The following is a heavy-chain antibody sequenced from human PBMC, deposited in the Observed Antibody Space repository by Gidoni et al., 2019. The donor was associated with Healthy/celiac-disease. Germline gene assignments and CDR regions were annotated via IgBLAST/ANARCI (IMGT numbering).Heavy chain of an antibody. CDR3: TTGTGGYYDSSGYYDGYYFDY. CDR1: GFTFSNAW. V-gene: IGHV3-15*01. CDR2: IKSKTDGGTT. J-gene: IGHJ4*02. D-gene: IGHD3-22*01. Sequence: EVQLVESGGGLVKPGGSLRLSCAASGFTFSNAWMSWVRQAPGKGLEWVGRIKSKTDGGTTDYAAPVKGRFTISRDDSKNTLYLQMNSLKTEDTAVYYCTTGTGGYYDSSGYYDGYYFDYWGQGTLVTVSS.